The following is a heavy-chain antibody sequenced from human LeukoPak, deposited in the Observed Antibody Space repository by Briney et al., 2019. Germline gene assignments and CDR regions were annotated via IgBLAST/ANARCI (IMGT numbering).Heavy chain of an antibody. D-gene: IGHD2-2*01. CDR1: GFSVRDNH. J-gene: IGHJ3*02. V-gene: IGHV3-53*01. CDR3: ARDLPHCSSTSCSDAFDI. CDR2: LYSGGAA. Sequence: GGSLRLSCAVSGFSVRDNHLNWVRQTPGGGLECVSVLYSGGAAYYADSVKGRFTISRDTSKNTLSLQMNSLRVEDTALYYCARDLPHCSSTSCSDAFDIWGQGTMVTVSS.